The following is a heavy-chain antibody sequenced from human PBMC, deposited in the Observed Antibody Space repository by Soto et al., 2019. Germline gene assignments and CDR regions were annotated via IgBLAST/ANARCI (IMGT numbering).Heavy chain of an antibody. D-gene: IGHD2-15*01. CDR1: GYTFTGYY. V-gene: IGHV1-2*02. CDR2: INPNSGGT. Sequence: GASVKVSCKASGYTFTGYYMHWVRQAPGQGLEWMGWINPNSGGTNYAQKFQGRVTMTRDTSISTAYMELSRLRSDDTAVYYCARDGEICSGGSCFRTLDYWGQGTLVTVSS. CDR3: ARDGEICSGGSCFRTLDY. J-gene: IGHJ4*02.